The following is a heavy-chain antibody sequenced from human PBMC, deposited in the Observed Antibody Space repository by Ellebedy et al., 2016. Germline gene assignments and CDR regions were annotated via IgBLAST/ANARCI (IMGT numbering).Heavy chain of an antibody. CDR1: GFTFNDYY. V-gene: IGHV3-11*01. D-gene: IGHD3-22*01. J-gene: IGHJ4*02. CDR3: ARDNSGSIDY. Sequence: GGSLRLSXAASGFTFNDYYMSWIRQTPGKGLEWISYISGRGTSIYYADSVKGRFTISRDNSKSSLYLQMDSLRTEDTALYYCARDNSGSIDYWGQGTLVTVSS. CDR2: ISGRGTSI.